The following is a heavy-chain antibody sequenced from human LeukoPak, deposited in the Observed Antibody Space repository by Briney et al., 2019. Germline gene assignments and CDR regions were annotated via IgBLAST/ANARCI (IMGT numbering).Heavy chain of an antibody. V-gene: IGHV3-23*01. J-gene: IGHJ4*02. CDR3: AKSVYYDGGGYFHTDY. Sequence: GGSLRLSCAASGLTFSNYAMSWVRRAPGKGLEWVSVINNGGDITDYADPVKGRFTISRDNSKNTLYLEMSSLTAEDTAVYYCAKSVYYDGGGYFHTDYWGQGTLVTVSS. CDR1: GLTFSNYA. D-gene: IGHD3-22*01. CDR2: INNGGDIT.